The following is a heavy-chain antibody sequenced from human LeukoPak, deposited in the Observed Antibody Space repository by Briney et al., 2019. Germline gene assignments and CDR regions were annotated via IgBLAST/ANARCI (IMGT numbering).Heavy chain of an antibody. CDR1: GFIFSSYA. CDR3: ARGDSVYDYFFDY. J-gene: IGHJ4*02. CDR2: ISDSGGNT. D-gene: IGHD5/OR15-5a*01. Sequence: GGSLRLSCAASGFIFSSYAMSWVRQAPGKGLEWVSAISDSGGNTYYADSVKGRFTISRDNSKNTLYLQMNSLRAEDTAVYYCARGDSVYDYFFDYWGQGTLVTVSS. V-gene: IGHV3-23*01.